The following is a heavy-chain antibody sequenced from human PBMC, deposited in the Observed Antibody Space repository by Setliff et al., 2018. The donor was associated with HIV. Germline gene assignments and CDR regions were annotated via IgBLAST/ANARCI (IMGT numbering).Heavy chain of an antibody. V-gene: IGHV4-59*08. CDR1: GGSISNYY. CDR2: ISYTGTT. CDR3: ARAMRGVVVTNMYYYYGMDV. D-gene: IGHD2-21*02. J-gene: IGHJ6*02. Sequence: SETLSLTCTVSGGSISNYYWSWIRQPPGKGLEWIGYISYTGTTKYNPSLKSRVTISVDTSKNQFSLKLSSVTAADTAVYYCARAMRGVVVTNMYYYYGMDVWGQGTTVTVSS.